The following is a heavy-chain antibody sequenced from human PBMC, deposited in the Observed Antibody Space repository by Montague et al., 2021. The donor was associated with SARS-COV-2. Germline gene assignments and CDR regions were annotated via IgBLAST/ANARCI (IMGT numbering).Heavy chain of an antibody. Sequence: SLRLSCAASGFTFSSYGMHWVRQAPGKGLEWVAVISYDGSNKYYADSVKGRFTISRGNSKNTLYLQMNSLRAEDTAVYYCAKGYSGSYYSPFDYWGQGTLVTVSS. CDR3: AKGYSGSYYSPFDY. V-gene: IGHV3-30*18. CDR1: GFTFSSYG. CDR2: ISYDGSNK. J-gene: IGHJ4*02. D-gene: IGHD1-26*01.